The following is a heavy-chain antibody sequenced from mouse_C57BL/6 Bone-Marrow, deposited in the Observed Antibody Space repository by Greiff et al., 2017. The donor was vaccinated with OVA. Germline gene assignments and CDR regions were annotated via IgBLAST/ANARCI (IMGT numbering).Heavy chain of an antibody. V-gene: IGHV1-26*01. CDR1: GYTFTDYY. CDR2: INPNNGGT. J-gene: IGHJ1*03. D-gene: IGHD1-1*01. Sequence: EVKLQQSGPELVKPGASVKISCKASGYTFTDYYMNWVKQSHGKSLEWIGDINPNNGGTSYNQKFKGKATLTVDKSYSTAYMELRSLTSEDSAVYYCARLITTVGYFDVWGTGTTVTVSS. CDR3: ARLITTVGYFDV.